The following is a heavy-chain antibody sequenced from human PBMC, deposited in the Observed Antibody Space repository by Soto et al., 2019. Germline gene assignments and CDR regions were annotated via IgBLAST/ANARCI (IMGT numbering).Heavy chain of an antibody. Sequence: SVKVSCKASGGTFSSYAISWVRQAPGQGLEWMGGIIPIFGTANYAQKFQGRATITADESTSTAYMELSSLRSEDTAVYYCARGGYYDSSGYYPPSWYFDLWGRSTLVTVSS. CDR3: ARGGYYDSSGYYPPSWYFDL. CDR1: GGTFSSYA. J-gene: IGHJ2*01. CDR2: IIPIFGTA. V-gene: IGHV1-69*13. D-gene: IGHD3-22*01.